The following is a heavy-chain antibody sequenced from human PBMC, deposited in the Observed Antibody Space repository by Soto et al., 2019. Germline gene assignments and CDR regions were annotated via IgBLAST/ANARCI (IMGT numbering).Heavy chain of an antibody. J-gene: IGHJ5*02. V-gene: IGHV1-18*01. Sequence: QIQLVQSGAEVKKPGASVNVSSKASVYTFSTYGINWVRQAPGQGLEWMEWISAYNGDTDYAQHFQGRVTMTTDTSTSTAYIELRSLRSDDTAVYYCAGQALRITRAAHKGFAPWGQGTRVTVSS. CDR1: VYTFSTYG. CDR2: ISAYNGDT. CDR3: AGQALRITRAAHKGFAP. D-gene: IGHD3-16*01.